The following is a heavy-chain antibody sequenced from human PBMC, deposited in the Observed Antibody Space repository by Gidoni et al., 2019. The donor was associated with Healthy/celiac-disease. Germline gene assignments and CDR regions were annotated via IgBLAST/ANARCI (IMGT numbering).Heavy chain of an antibody. CDR2: INHSGST. CDR1: GGSFSGSS. V-gene: IGHV4-34*01. J-gene: IGHJ6*02. CDR3: ARGFSSSWYGAPYYYYGMDV. Sequence: QVQLQQWGAGLLKPSETLSLTCAVYGGSFSGSSWSWIRQPPGKGLEWIGEINHSGSTNYNPSLKSRVTISVDTSKNQFSLKLSSVTAADTAVYYCARGFSSSWYGAPYYYYGMDVWGQGTTVTVSS. D-gene: IGHD6-13*01.